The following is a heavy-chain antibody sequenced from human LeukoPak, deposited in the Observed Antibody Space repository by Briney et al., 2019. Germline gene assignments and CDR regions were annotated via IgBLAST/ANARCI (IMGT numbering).Heavy chain of an antibody. V-gene: IGHV1-69*13. CDR3: ARVIRSTICDY. J-gene: IGHJ4*02. CDR1: GGTFSSYA. D-gene: IGHD5/OR15-5a*01. CDR2: IIPIFGTA. Sequence: PRASVKVSCKASGGTFSSYAISWVRQAPGQGLGWMGGIIPIFGTANYAQKFQGRVTISADESTSTAYMELSSLRSEDTAVYYCARVIRSTICDYWGQGTLVTVSS.